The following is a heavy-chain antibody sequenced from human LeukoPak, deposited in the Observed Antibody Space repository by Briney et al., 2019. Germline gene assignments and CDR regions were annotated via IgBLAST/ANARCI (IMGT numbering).Heavy chain of an antibody. Sequence: GGSLRLFCAASGFTFSSYAMNWVRQASGKGLEWVSSISSSSSYIYYADSVKGRFTISRDNAKNSLYLQMNSLRAEDTAVYYCARGYSNYGYAFDIWGQGTMVTVSS. CDR1: GFTFSSYA. V-gene: IGHV3-21*01. D-gene: IGHD4-11*01. CDR2: ISSSSSYI. J-gene: IGHJ3*02. CDR3: ARGYSNYGYAFDI.